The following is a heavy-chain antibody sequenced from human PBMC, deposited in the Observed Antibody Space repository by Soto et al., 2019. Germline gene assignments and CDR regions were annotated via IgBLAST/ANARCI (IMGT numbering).Heavy chain of an antibody. CDR2: IIPIFGTA. V-gene: IGHV1-69*13. D-gene: IGHD2-2*01. CDR3: ASGRDVVLVPAARPYYFDY. Sequence: VASVKVSCKASGGTFSSYAISWVRQAPGQGLEWMGGIIPIFGTANYAQKFQGRVTITADESTSTAYMELSSLRSEDTAVYYCASGRDVVLVPAARPYYFDYWGQGTLVTVSS. J-gene: IGHJ4*02. CDR1: GGTFSSYA.